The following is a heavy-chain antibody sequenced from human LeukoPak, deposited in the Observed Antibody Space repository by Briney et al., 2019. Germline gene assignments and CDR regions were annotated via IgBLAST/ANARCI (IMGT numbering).Heavy chain of an antibody. Sequence: PGRSLRLSCAASGFTFSSYAMHWVRQAPGKGLEWVAVISYDGSNKYYADSVKGRFTISRDNSKNTLYLQMNSLRAEDTAVYYCARVVAGGQQLLFGMDVWGQGTTVTVSS. CDR1: GFTFSSYA. CDR3: ARVVAGGQQLLFGMDV. V-gene: IGHV3-30-3*01. J-gene: IGHJ6*02. CDR2: ISYDGSNK. D-gene: IGHD6-13*01.